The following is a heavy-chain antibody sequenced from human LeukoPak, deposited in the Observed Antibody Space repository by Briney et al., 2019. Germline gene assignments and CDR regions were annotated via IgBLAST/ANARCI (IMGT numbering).Heavy chain of an antibody. CDR2: IHYSGSP. V-gene: IGHV4-31*03. CDR1: GGSISSSSYY. D-gene: IGHD3-22*01. Sequence: TLSLTCTVSGGSISSSSYYWSWIRQLPGKGLEWIGYIHYSGSPYYNPSLKSRVSISGDTSKNQFSLTLSSVTVADTAVYYCARDSGYDSRGFYYGGFDPWGRGILVTVSS. J-gene: IGHJ5*02. CDR3: ARDSGYDSRGFYYGGFDP.